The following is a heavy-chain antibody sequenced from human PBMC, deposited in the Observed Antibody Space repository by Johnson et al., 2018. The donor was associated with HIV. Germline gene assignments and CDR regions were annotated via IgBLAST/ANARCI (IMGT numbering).Heavy chain of an antibody. Sequence: VQLVESGGGVVQPGRSLRLSCAASGFTFDDYAMHWVRQAPGKGLEWVSGISWNSDSTGYADSVKGRFTISRDNSKNTLYLQMDSLRAEDTAVYYCAKEAITMEVDIWGQGTTVTVSS. V-gene: IGHV3-9*01. CDR3: AKEAITMEVDI. J-gene: IGHJ3*02. CDR2: ISWNSDST. CDR1: GFTFDDYA. D-gene: IGHD3-10*01.